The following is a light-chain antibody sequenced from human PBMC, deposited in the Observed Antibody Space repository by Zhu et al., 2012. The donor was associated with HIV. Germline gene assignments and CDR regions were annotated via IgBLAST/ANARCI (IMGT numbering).Light chain of an antibody. CDR3: LQSYTTPYT. CDR2: GTS. CDR1: QTVGQY. J-gene: IGKJ2*01. V-gene: IGKV1-39*01. Sequence: DIQLTQSPSFLSASVGDRVTISCRASQTVGQYLHWYQQKSGKAPKLLIYGTSTLQSGVPSRFSGSGFGTDFTLTISSLQPEDFATYYCLQSYTTPYTFGQGTNLDIK.